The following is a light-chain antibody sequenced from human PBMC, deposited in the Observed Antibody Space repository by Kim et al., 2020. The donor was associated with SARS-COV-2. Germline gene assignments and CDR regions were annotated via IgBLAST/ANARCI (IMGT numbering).Light chain of an antibody. CDR3: MQATHWPRT. CDR2: KVS. CDR1: QILIYSYKNTS. V-gene: IGKV2-30*01. Sequence: QPASISCRSSQILIYSYKNTSLFWFQQGPSQTPRRLICKVSNRDSGVPDRFSGSGSGTDFTLKISTVEAEDVGVYYCMQATHWPRTFGQGTKLEI. J-gene: IGKJ2*01.